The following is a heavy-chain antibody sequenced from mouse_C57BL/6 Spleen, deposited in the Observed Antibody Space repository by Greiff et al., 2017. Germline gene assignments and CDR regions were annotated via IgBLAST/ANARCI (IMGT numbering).Heavy chain of an antibody. CDR2: IDPSDSYT. CDR1: GYTFTSYW. Sequence: QVQLQQPGAELVMPGASVKLSCKASGYTFTSYWMHWVKQRPGQGLEWIGEIDPSDSYTNYNQKFKGKSTLTVDKSSSTAYMQLSSLTSEDSAVYYCERSGSDWYFDVWGTGTTITVSS. V-gene: IGHV1-69*01. CDR3: ERSGSDWYFDV. J-gene: IGHJ1*03.